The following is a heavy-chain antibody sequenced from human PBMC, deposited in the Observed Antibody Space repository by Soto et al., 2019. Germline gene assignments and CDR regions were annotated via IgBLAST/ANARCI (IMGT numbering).Heavy chain of an antibody. J-gene: IGHJ4*02. CDR2: IYPSDSDT. CDR3: ARERATGDSYFEF. V-gene: IGHV5-51*01. D-gene: IGHD4-17*01. Sequence: PGESLKISCKASGYNFATYWIGWVRQMPGKGLEWMAIIYPSDSDTRYSPSFPGQVTISADKSISTTYLQWSSLKASDTAMYYCARERATGDSYFEFWGQGTLGTVSS. CDR1: GYNFATYW.